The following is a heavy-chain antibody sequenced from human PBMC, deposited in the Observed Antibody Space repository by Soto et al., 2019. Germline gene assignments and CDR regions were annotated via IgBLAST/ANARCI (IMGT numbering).Heavy chain of an antibody. J-gene: IGHJ6*03. D-gene: IGHD2-15*01. CDR1: GFTFSNYW. CDR2: INSDGSVS. V-gene: IGHV3-74*02. Sequence: EVQLVESGGGLVQPGGSLRLSCAASGFTFSNYWMYWVRQAPGKGLEWVSRINSDGSVSSYADSVKGRLTISRDNVKNPLYLQMDSLRAEDTALYYCARGDCVGGTCYSLACSFYYYMDVWGKGTTVTVFS. CDR3: ARGDCVGGTCYSLACSFYYYMDV.